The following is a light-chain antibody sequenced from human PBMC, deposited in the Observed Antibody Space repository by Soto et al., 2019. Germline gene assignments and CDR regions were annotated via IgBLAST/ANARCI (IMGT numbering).Light chain of an antibody. J-gene: IGLJ2*01. CDR1: SSDVGSYHL. V-gene: IGLV2-23*01. CDR3: CSYAGSRKV. Sequence: QSALTQPASVSGSPGQSITISCTGTSSDVGSYHLVSWYQQHPGKAPKLMIYEGSKRPSGVSNRFSGSKSSNTASLTISGLQAEDDADYYCCSYAGSRKVFGGGTKLTVL. CDR2: EGS.